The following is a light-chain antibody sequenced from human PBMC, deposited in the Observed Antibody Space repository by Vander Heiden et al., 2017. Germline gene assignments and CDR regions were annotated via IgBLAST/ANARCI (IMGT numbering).Light chain of an antibody. J-gene: IGLJ2*01. Sequence: QSVLTQPPSVSAAPGQKVTISCSGSSSNIGKHYVTWYQHLPGTAPKLLIFENNKRPSRIPDRFSGSKSGTSATLDIIGLQTGDEADYYCETWDSGLEAVVFGGGTKLTVL. CDR3: ETWDSGLEAVV. V-gene: IGLV1-51*02. CDR2: ENN. CDR1: SSNIGKHY.